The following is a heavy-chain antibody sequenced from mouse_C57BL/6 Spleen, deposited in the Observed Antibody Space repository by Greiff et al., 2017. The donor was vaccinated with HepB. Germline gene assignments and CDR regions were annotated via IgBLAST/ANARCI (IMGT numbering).Heavy chain of an antibody. CDR3: TTPITTVVPFDY. Sequence: VQLKQSGAELVRPGASVKLSCTASGFNIKDYYMHWVKQRPEQGLEWIGRIDPEDGDTEYAPKFQGKATMTADTSSNTAYLQLSSLTSEDTAVYYCTTPITTVVPFDYWGQGTTLTVSS. J-gene: IGHJ2*01. D-gene: IGHD1-1*01. V-gene: IGHV14-1*01. CDR2: IDPEDGDT. CDR1: GFNIKDYY.